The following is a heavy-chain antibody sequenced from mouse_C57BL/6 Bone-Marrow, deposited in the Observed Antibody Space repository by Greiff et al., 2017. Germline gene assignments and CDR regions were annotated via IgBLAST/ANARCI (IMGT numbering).Heavy chain of an antibody. J-gene: IGHJ2*01. Sequence: VQLQQSGAELVRPGTSVKMSCKASGYTFTNYWIGWAKQRPGHGLEWIGDIYPGGGYTNYNEKFKGKATLTADKSSSTAYMQFSSLTSEDAAIYYCARSLPFSFDYWGQGTTLTVSS. V-gene: IGHV1-63*01. CDR2: IYPGGGYT. CDR3: ARSLPFSFDY. CDR1: GYTFTNYW.